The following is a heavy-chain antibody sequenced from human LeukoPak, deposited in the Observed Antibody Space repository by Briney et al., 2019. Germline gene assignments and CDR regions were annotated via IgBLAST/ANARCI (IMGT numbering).Heavy chain of an antibody. Sequence: SQTLSLTCAISGDSVSSNSAAWNWIRQSPSRGLEWLGRTYYRSKWYNDYAVSVKSRITINPDTSKNQFSLQLNSVTPEDTAVYYCARSKLELAYLGVDYYYYYYMDVWGKGTTVTVSS. CDR2: TYYRSKWYN. CDR3: ARSKLELAYLGVDYYYYYYMDV. V-gene: IGHV6-1*01. J-gene: IGHJ6*03. D-gene: IGHD1-7*01. CDR1: GDSVSSNSAA.